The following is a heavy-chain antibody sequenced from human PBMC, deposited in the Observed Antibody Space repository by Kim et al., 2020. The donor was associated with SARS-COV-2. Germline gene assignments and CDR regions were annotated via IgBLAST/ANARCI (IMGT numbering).Heavy chain of an antibody. V-gene: IGHV3-30*02. CDR3: ASFGESTYGMDV. Sequence: YNETPWKGRFTISRDNSKNTLYLQMNSLRAEDTAVYYCASFGESTYGMDVWGHGTTVTVSS. D-gene: IGHD3-10*01. J-gene: IGHJ6*02.